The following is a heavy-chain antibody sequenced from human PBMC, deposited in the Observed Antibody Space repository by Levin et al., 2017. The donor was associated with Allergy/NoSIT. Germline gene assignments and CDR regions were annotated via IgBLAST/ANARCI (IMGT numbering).Heavy chain of an antibody. CDR1: GFTFSNAW. D-gene: IGHD3-22*01. Sequence: GESLKISCAASGFTFSNAWMSWVRQAPGQGLEWVGRIKSKTDGGTTDYAAPVKVRFTISRDDSKNTLYLQMNSRKTEDTAVYYCTTDLDYDSSGYLDYWGQGTLVTVSA. V-gene: IGHV3-15*01. J-gene: IGHJ4*02. CDR2: IKSKTDGGTT. CDR3: TTDLDYDSSGYLDY.